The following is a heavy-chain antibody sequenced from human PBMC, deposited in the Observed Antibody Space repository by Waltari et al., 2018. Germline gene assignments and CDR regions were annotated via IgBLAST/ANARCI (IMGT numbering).Heavy chain of an antibody. CDR1: GFSVISNY. V-gene: IGHV3-53*02. J-gene: IGHJ4*02. Sequence: EVQMVETGGGLIQPGGSLRLSCAVSGFSVISNYMTWVRQPPGKGLESVACIYSGGSTYYAASVKGRFTISRDNSKNTLYLQMNNLRAEDTAVYYCARENSGSYGEFDFWGQGTLVTVSS. CDR3: ARENSGSYGEFDF. D-gene: IGHD1-26*01. CDR2: IYSGGST.